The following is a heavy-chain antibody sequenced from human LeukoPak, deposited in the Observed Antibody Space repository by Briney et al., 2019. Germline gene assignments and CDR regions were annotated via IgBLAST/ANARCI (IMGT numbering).Heavy chain of an antibody. Sequence: PWGSLRLSCAASGFTFSSYAMSWVRQAPGKGLVWVSRINSDGSSTSYADSVKGRFTISRDNAKNTLYLQMNSLRAEDTAVYYCARRSPQLVRPYYYYGMDVWGQGTTVTVSS. D-gene: IGHD6-13*01. V-gene: IGHV3-74*01. CDR3: ARRSPQLVRPYYYYGMDV. J-gene: IGHJ6*02. CDR1: GFTFSSYA. CDR2: INSDGSST.